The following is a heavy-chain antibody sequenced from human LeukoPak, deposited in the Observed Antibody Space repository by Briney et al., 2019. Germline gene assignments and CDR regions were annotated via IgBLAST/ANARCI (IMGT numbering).Heavy chain of an antibody. CDR3: AALGYCSSTSCYIGVGEYYFDY. D-gene: IGHD2-2*02. V-gene: IGHV1-2*02. J-gene: IGHJ4*02. CDR2: INPNSGGT. CDR1: GYTFTGYY. Sequence: ASVKVSCKASGYTFTGYYMHWVRQAPGQGLEWMGWINPNSGGTNYAQKFQGRVTMTRDTSISTAYMELSRLRSDDTAVYYCAALGYCSSTSCYIGVGEYYFDYWGQGTLVTVSS.